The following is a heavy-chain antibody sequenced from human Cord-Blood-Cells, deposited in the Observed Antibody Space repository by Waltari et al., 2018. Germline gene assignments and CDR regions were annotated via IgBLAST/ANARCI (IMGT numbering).Heavy chain of an antibody. CDR3: ARADSSSSWYLNY. CDR2: IYYSGST. J-gene: IGHJ4*02. Sequence: QVQLQEPGPGLVKPSETLSLTCTVSGGSISSYYWSWIRQPPGKGLEWIGYIYYSGSTNYNPSLKSRVTISVDTSKNQFSLKLSSVTAADTAVYYCARADSSSSWYLNYWGQGTLVTVSS. CDR1: GGSISSYY. V-gene: IGHV4-59*01. D-gene: IGHD6-13*01.